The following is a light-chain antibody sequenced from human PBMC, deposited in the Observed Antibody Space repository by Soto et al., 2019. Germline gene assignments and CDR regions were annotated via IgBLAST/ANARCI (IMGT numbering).Light chain of an antibody. CDR3: EQINSYPLT. V-gene: IGKV1-9*01. CDR2: AAS. J-gene: IGKJ4*01. Sequence: DIHLTQSPSSLSASVGDRVTITCRTSQGISSFLAWYQQKPGKAPNLLIYAASTLQSGVPSRFSGSGSGTDFTLTISSLQPEDFATYYCEQINSYPLTFGGGTKVDIK. CDR1: QGISSF.